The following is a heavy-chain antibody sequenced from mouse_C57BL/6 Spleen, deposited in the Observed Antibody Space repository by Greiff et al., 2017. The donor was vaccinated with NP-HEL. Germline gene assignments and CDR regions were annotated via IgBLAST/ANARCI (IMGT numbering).Heavy chain of an antibody. V-gene: IGHV1-64*01. Sequence: QVQLQQPGAELVKPGASVKLSCKASGYTFTSYWMHWVKQRPGQGLEWIGMIHPNSGSTNYNEKFKSKATLTVDKSSSTAYMQLSSLTSEDSAVYYCASYDYDDGPYAMDYWGQGTSVTVSS. J-gene: IGHJ4*01. D-gene: IGHD2-4*01. CDR2: IHPNSGST. CDR1: GYTFTSYW. CDR3: ASYDYDDGPYAMDY.